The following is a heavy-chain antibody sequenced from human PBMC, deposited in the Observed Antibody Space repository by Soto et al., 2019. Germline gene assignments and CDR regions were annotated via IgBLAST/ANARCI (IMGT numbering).Heavy chain of an antibody. V-gene: IGHV1-69*01. CDR1: GGTFSTYP. J-gene: IGHJ5*02. CDR3: ARGASHSTGWYIWFAP. CDR2: IIPKFGTT. Sequence: QVQLVQSGAEVKKPGSSVKVSCKVSGGTFSTYPINWVRQSPGQGLEFMGGIIPKFGTTNYAQKLRGTVTSTADESTSTAYMELNNLRSEDTAVYYCARGASHSTGWYIWFAPWGQGTLVPVSS. D-gene: IGHD6-19*01.